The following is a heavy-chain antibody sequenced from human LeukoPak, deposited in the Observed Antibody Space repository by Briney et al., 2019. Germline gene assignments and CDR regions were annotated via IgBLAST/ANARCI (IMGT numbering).Heavy chain of an antibody. CDR3: VRDRYDILTGYNDAFDI. V-gene: IGHV3-7*01. CDR2: IKQDGSEK. Sequence: GGSLRLSCAASGFTFSSYSMNWVRQAPGKGLEWMANIKQDGSEKYYVDSVKGRFTISRDNAKNSLYLQMNSLRAEDTAVYYCVRDRYDILTGYNDAFDIWGQGTMVTVSS. CDR1: GFTFSSYS. D-gene: IGHD3-9*01. J-gene: IGHJ3*02.